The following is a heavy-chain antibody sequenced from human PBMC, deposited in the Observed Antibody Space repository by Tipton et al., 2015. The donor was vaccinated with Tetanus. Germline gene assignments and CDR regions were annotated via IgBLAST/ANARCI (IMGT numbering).Heavy chain of an antibody. CDR1: GFTFSSHW. D-gene: IGHD3-16*01. V-gene: IGHV3-21*04. CDR2: ISSTSSYI. Sequence: SLRLSCVVSGFTFSSHWMNWVRQAPGKGLEWVASISSTSSYIYYADSVKGRFTISRDNARNSLHLQMNSLRVDDTAVYYCAARPGGRAAPFDYWGQGTLVTVSS. J-gene: IGHJ4*02. CDR3: AARPGGRAAPFDY.